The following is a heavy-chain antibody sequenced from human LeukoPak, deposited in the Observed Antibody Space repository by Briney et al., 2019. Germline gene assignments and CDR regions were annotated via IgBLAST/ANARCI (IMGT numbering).Heavy chain of an antibody. J-gene: IGHJ4*02. Sequence: SETLSLTCTVSGYSISSGYFWGWIRQPPGKGLEWIGSSYHSGITYYNPSLKSRVTISVEMSKNQFSLKLSSVTAADTAVYYCATTTIRLGYWGQGTLVTVSS. CDR3: ATTTIRLGY. D-gene: IGHD1-26*01. V-gene: IGHV4-38-2*02. CDR1: GYSISSGYF. CDR2: SYHSGIT.